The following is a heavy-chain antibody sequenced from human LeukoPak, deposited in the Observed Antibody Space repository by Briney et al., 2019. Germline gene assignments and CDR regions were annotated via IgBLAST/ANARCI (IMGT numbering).Heavy chain of an antibody. CDR3: AIGRGDGYNSPFDY. CDR1: GGTFSSYA. Sequence: SVKVSCKASGGTFSSYAISWARQAPGQGLEWMGGIIPIFGTANYAQKFQGRVTITTDESTSTAYMELSSLRSEDTAVYYCAIGRGDGYNSPFDYWGQGTLVTVSS. D-gene: IGHD5-24*01. J-gene: IGHJ4*02. V-gene: IGHV1-69*05. CDR2: IIPIFGTA.